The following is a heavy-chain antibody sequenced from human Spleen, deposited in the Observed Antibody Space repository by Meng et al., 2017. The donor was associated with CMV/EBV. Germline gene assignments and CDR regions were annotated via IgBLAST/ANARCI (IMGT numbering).Heavy chain of an antibody. CDR2: ISSSSSTI. CDR1: GFTFSNYA. V-gene: IGHV3-48*04. J-gene: IGHJ3*02. CDR3: ARDKGAFDI. Sequence: GESLKISCAASGFTFSNYAMNWVRQAPGKGLERVSYISSSSSTIYYADSVKGRFTISRDNAKNSLYLQMNSLRAEDTAVYYCARDKGAFDIWGQGTMVTVSS.